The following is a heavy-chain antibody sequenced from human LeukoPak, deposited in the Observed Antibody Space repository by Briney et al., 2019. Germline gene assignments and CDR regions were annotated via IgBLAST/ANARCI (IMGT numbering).Heavy chain of an antibody. Sequence: SETLSLTCAVYGGSFSGYYWSWIRQPPRKGLEWMGESNPSGDTSYNPSLKSRVIISLDTSKHQFSLTPSSVTAADTAVYFCARGLIDGYNSHSLDYWGQGTLVTVSS. CDR2: SNPSGDT. J-gene: IGHJ4*02. V-gene: IGHV4-34*01. CDR1: GGSFSGYY. D-gene: IGHD5-24*01. CDR3: ARGLIDGYNSHSLDY.